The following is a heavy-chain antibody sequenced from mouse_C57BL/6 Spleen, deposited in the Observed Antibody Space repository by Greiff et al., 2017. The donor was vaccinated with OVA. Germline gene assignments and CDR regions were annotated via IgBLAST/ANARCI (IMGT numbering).Heavy chain of an antibody. CDR1: GFTFSSYT. J-gene: IGHJ1*03. D-gene: IGHD1-1*01. CDR3: ARQGYGSSYWYFDV. CDR2: ISGGGGNT. V-gene: IGHV5-9*01. Sequence: EVKVVESGGGLVKPGGSLKLSCAASGFTFSSYTMSWVRQTPEKRLEWVATISGGGGNTYYPDSVKGRFTISRDNAKNTLYLQMSSLRSEDTALYYCARQGYGSSYWYFDVWGTGTTVTVSS.